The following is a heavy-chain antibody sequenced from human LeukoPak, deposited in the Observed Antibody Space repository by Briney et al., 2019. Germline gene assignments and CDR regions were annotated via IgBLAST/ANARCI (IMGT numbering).Heavy chain of an antibody. CDR2: IYTSGST. J-gene: IGHJ3*02. V-gene: IGHV4-4*09. D-gene: IGHD3-22*01. Sequence: KPSETLSLTCTVSGGSISSYYWSWIRQPPGKGLEWIGYIYTSGSTNYNPSLKSRVTISVDTSKNQFSLKLSSVTAADTAVYYCARHPRGYYYDSSGYYFAFDIWGQGTVVTVSS. CDR3: ARHPRGYYYDSSGYYFAFDI. CDR1: GGSISSYY.